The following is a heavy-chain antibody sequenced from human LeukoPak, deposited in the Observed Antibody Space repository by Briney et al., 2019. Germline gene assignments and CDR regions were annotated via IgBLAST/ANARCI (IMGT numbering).Heavy chain of an antibody. CDR3: ARDMAITIFGQDYYYYYYMDV. CDR1: GFTFSKYW. V-gene: IGHV3-7*01. CDR2: IKQDGSEQ. D-gene: IGHD3-3*01. Sequence: GGSLRLSCAASGFTFSKYWMSWVRQAPGKGLEWVANIKQDGSEQYYVDSVKGRFTISRDNAKNSLYLQMNSLRAEDTAVYYCARDMAITIFGQDYYYYYYMDVWGKGTTVTVSS. J-gene: IGHJ6*03.